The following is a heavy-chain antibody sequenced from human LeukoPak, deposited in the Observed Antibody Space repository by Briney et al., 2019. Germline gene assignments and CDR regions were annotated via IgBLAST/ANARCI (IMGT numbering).Heavy chain of an antibody. CDR1: GGSIITYY. D-gene: IGHD6-6*01. V-gene: IGHV4-4*09. CDR3: ARHDAGIAARPFDN. Sequence: SETLSRTCTVSGGSIITYYWSWIRGPPGKGLEWIAYIHASGPTNYNPSLKSRITISVDTSKNQFSLKLSSVTAADTAVYYCARHDAGIAARPFDNWGQGTLVTVSS. CDR2: IHASGPT. J-gene: IGHJ4*02.